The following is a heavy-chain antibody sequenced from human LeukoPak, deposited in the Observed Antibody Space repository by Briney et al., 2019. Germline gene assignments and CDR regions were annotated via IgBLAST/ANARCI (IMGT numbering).Heavy chain of an antibody. V-gene: IGHV4-30-4*07. D-gene: IGHD6-13*01. Sequence: SQTLSLTCAVSGGSISRSGYSWSWIRQPPGKGLDWIAYIYYTGSTYYNPSLKSRVTISVDTSKNQFSLKLSSVTAADMAVYYCARFSGSAAAGTWRYYYYYMDVWGKGTTVTVSS. CDR1: GGSISRSGYS. CDR2: IYYTGST. CDR3: ARFSGSAAAGTWRYYYYYMDV. J-gene: IGHJ6*03.